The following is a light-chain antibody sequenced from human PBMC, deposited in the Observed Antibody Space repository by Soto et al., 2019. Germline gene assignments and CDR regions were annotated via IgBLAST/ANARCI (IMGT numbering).Light chain of an antibody. CDR1: RSNIGSNS. V-gene: IGLV1-44*01. Sequence: QSVLTQSPSASGTPGQRVTMSCSGSRSNIGSNSVSWYQQLPGTVPKLLIYCSNERPLGVPYRFSGSKSGTSASLAISRLQAEDDAHDYCSGWDDGLDAWMFGGGTKLTVL. CDR2: CSN. CDR3: SGWDDGLDAWM. J-gene: IGLJ3*02.